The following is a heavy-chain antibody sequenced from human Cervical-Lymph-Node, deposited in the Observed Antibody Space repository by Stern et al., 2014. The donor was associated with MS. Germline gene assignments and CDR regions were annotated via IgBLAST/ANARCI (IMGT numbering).Heavy chain of an antibody. Sequence: QVQLLQPGAEVKKPGASVKVSCKASGYTFTSYGISWGRKAPGQGLEWMGWISAYNGNTNYAQMLQGRVTMTTDTSTSTACMERRSLRSDDTAVYYCARGLLGSENAFDIWGQGTMVTVSS. D-gene: IGHD2-15*01. V-gene: IGHV1-18*01. CDR1: GYTFTSYG. CDR3: ARGLLGSENAFDI. J-gene: IGHJ3*02. CDR2: ISAYNGNT.